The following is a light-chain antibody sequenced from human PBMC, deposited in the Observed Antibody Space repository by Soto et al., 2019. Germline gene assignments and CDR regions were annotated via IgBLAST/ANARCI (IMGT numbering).Light chain of an antibody. CDR3: QQYNSYSAWT. Sequence: DIQMTQSPSTLSASVGYRVTIICRPSQSISSWLAWYQQKPGKAPKRLIYDASSLESGAPSRFSGSGSGTEFTLTISSLQPDDFATYYCQQYNSYSAWTFGQGTKVDIK. J-gene: IGKJ1*01. CDR2: DAS. CDR1: QSISSW. V-gene: IGKV1-5*02.